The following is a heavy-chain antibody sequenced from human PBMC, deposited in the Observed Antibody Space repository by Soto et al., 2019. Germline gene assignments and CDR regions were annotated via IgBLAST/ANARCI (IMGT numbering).Heavy chain of an antibody. CDR3: ARDRRSFIGCYGRTEIAFDF. Sequence: ASVKVSCKASGYTFTSYGISWVRQAPGQGLEWMGWISAYNGNTNYAQKLQGRVTMTTDTSTSTAYMELRSLRSDDTAVYCCARDRRSFIGCYGRTEIAFDFWGQGTMVTV. CDR1: GYTFTSYG. V-gene: IGHV1-18*01. J-gene: IGHJ3*01. D-gene: IGHD6-19*01. CDR2: ISAYNGNT.